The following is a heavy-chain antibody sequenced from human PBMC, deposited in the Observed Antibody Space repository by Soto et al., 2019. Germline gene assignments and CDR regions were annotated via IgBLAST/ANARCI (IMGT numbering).Heavy chain of an antibody. V-gene: IGHV1-69*13. CDR1: GGTFSSYA. Sequence: SVKVSCKASGGTFSSYAISWVRQAPGQGLEWFGGIIPIFGTANYAHKFQGRVTITADESTSTAYMELSSLRSEDTAVYYCARDVLLWFGDSDYYYYGMDVWGQGTTVTVSS. CDR3: ARDVLLWFGDSDYYYYGMDV. D-gene: IGHD3-10*01. J-gene: IGHJ6*02. CDR2: IIPIFGTA.